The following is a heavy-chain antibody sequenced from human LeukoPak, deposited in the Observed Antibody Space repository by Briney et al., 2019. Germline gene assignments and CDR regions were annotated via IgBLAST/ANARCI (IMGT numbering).Heavy chain of an antibody. D-gene: IGHD4-23*01. CDR3: ARRGDGGRSFDY. CDR1: GFTFISSA. J-gene: IGHJ4*02. Sequence: GGSLRLSCAAPGFTFISSAMSWVRQAPGEGLEWVSASSNNGGHRYHEDSVQGRFTISRDHSKTTMCLQMNSLKAEDTAVYYCARRGDGGRSFDYWGQGTLVTVSS. V-gene: IGHV3-23*01. CDR2: SSNNGGHR.